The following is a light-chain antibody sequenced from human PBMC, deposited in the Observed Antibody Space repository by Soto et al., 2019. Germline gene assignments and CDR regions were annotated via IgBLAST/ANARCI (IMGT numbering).Light chain of an antibody. CDR2: DVT. Sequence: QSVLTQPASVSGSPGQSITISCTGTSSDVGGYNYVSWYQQQPGKAPKFMIYDVTNRPSGVSNRFSGSKSGNTASLTISGLQVEDEAVYYCGSNTPSNTRKIVFGTGTKVTVL. CDR3: GSNTPSNTRKIV. V-gene: IGLV2-14*01. J-gene: IGLJ1*01. CDR1: SSDVGGYNY.